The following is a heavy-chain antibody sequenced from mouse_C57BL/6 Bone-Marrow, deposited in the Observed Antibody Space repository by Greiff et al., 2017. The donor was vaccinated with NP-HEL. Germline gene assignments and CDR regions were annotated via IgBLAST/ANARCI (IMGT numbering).Heavy chain of an antibody. Sequence: DVMLVESGGGLVKPGGSLKLSCAASGFTFSSYAMSWVRQTPEKRLEWVATISDGGSYTYYPDNVKGRFTISRDNAKNNLYLQMSHLKSEDTAMYYCARVYGSSYVESAMDYWGQGTSVTVSS. J-gene: IGHJ4*01. CDR1: GFTFSSYA. CDR3: ARVYGSSYVESAMDY. CDR2: ISDGGSYT. V-gene: IGHV5-4*03. D-gene: IGHD1-1*01.